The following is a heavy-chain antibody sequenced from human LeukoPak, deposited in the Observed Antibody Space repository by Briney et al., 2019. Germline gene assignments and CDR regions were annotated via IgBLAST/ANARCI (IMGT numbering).Heavy chain of an antibody. CDR1: GYSFSSYW. CDR3: ARHTYGDYVSNNWFDP. Sequence: PGESLKISCKGSGYSFSSYWIGWVRQMPGKGLEWMGIIYPGDSDTRYSPSFQGQVIMSADKSISTAYLQWSSLKASDTAMYYCARHTYGDYVSNNWFDPWGQGTLVTVSS. J-gene: IGHJ5*02. V-gene: IGHV5-51*01. D-gene: IGHD4-17*01. CDR2: IYPGDSDT.